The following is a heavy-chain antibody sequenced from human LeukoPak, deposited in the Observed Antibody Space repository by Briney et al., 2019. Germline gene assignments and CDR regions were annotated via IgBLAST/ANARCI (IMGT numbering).Heavy chain of an antibody. D-gene: IGHD3-16*01. V-gene: IGHV4-59*01. Sequence: PSETLSLTCTVSGGSISSYYWSWIRQPPGKGREWIGYIYYSGSTNYNPSLKSRVTISLDTPKSQFSLKLPSVTAADTALYYCARAPIPYDRSRTDYRFDPWGQGTLVTIAS. CDR1: GGSISSYY. CDR3: ARAPIPYDRSRTDYRFDP. J-gene: IGHJ5*02. CDR2: IYYSGST.